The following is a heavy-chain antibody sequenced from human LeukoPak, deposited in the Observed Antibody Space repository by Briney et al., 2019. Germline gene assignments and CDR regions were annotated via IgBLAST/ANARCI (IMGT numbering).Heavy chain of an antibody. CDR1: GFTFSSYS. D-gene: IGHD1-14*01. J-gene: IGHJ4*02. V-gene: IGHV3-48*01. CDR3: ARAHLRLSEPDY. CDR2: ISSSSSTI. Sequence: GSMRLSSAASGFTFSSYSMNCVRQAPEQALEWVSYISSSSSTIYYADSVKRRFTISRDNATNSLYLQMNSLRAEDTTVYYCARAHLRLSEPDYWGQGTLVTVSS.